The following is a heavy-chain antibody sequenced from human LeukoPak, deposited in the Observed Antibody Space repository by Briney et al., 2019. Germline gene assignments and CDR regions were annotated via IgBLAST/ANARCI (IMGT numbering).Heavy chain of an antibody. J-gene: IGHJ6*03. CDR2: IIPIFGTA. V-gene: IGHV1-69*13. CDR3: ARTTVTISYYYMDV. Sequence: SVKVSCKASGGTFTSYAISWVRQAPGQGLEWMGGIIPIFGTANYAQKLQGRVTITADESTSTAYMELSSLRSEDTAVYYCARTTVTISYYYMDVWGKGTTVTISS. CDR1: GGTFTSYA. D-gene: IGHD4-17*01.